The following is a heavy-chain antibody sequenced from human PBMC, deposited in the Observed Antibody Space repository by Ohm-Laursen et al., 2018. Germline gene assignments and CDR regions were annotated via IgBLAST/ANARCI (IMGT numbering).Heavy chain of an antibody. CDR3: ARDPIDNNGYNPDY. CDR2: ISWNSGSI. V-gene: IGHV3-9*01. J-gene: IGHJ4*02. D-gene: IGHD1-14*01. Sequence: SLRFSCTASGFTFSSYAMHWVRQAPGKGLEWVSGISWNSGSIGYADSVKGRYTISRDNAKNSLYLQMNSLRAEDTAIYYCARDPIDNNGYNPDYWGQGTLVTVSS. CDR1: GFTFSSYA.